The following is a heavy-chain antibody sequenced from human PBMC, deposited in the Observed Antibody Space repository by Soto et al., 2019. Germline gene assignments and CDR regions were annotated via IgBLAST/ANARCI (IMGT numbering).Heavy chain of an antibody. CDR3: ARFLQGGSLLEWLL. CDR1: GFTFSSYS. D-gene: IGHD3-3*01. CDR2: ISSSSSYI. Sequence: PGESLKISCAASGFTFSSYSMNWVRQAPGKGLEWVSSISSSSSYIYYADSVKGRFTISRDNAKNSLYLQMNSLRAEDTAVYYCARFLQGGSLLEWLLWGQGTLVTVSS. J-gene: IGHJ4*02. V-gene: IGHV3-21*01.